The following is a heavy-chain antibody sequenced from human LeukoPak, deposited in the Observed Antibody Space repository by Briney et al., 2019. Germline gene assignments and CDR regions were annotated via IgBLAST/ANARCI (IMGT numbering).Heavy chain of an antibody. CDR2: ISYDGSNK. CDR1: GFTFSSYG. D-gene: IGHD3-22*01. CDR3: ARDRWGSGYYYSLDY. Sequence: PGGSLRFSSAASGFTFSSYGMLWVPQAPGNGLEWVAVISYDGSNKYYEDSVKGRFTISRDNSKNRLYLQMNSLRAEDTAEYYCARDRWGSGYYYSLDYWGQGTLVTVSS. J-gene: IGHJ4*02. V-gene: IGHV3-30*04.